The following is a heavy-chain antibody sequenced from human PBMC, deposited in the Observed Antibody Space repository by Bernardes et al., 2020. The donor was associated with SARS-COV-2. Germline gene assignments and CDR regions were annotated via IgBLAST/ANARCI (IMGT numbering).Heavy chain of an antibody. Sequence: GESLKISCKDSGYNFTNYWIGWVRQMPGKGLEWMGIIYPSDSDTRYSPSFQGQVTISADKSISTAFLQWSSLEASDTAIYYCARLANKNKGIQGRQYYFDFWGQGTLVTVSS. V-gene: IGHV5-51*01. CDR1: GYNFTNYW. CDR3: ARLANKNKGIQGRQYYFDF. J-gene: IGHJ4*02. D-gene: IGHD3-10*01. CDR2: IYPSDSDT.